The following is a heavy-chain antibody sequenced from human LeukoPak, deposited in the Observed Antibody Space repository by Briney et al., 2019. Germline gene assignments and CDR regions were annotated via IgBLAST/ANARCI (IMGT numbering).Heavy chain of an antibody. Sequence: PSETLSLTCTVSGGSISSTSYSWGWIRQPPGKGLEWIGSLSYSGYTQSNPSLKSRITISVDTSKNQFSLKLSSVTAADTAVYYCARGAEYSYGLYYFDYWGQGTLVTVSS. CDR2: LSYSGYT. CDR1: GGSISSTSYS. D-gene: IGHD5-18*01. V-gene: IGHV4-39*07. CDR3: ARGAEYSYGLYYFDY. J-gene: IGHJ4*02.